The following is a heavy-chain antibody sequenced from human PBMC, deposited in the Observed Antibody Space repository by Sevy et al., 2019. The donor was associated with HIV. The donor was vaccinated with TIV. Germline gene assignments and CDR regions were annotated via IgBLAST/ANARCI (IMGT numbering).Heavy chain of an antibody. CDR1: GGSVSSGSYY. CDR2: IYYSGST. Sequence: SETLSLTCTVSGGSVSSGSYYWSWIRQPPGKGLEWIGYIYYSGSTNYNPSLKCRVTISVDTSKNQFSLKLSSVTAADTAVYYCARDRGGYYDSSGYLVRIFDYWGQGTLVTVSS. J-gene: IGHJ4*02. V-gene: IGHV4-61*01. CDR3: ARDRGGYYDSSGYLVRIFDY. D-gene: IGHD3-22*01.